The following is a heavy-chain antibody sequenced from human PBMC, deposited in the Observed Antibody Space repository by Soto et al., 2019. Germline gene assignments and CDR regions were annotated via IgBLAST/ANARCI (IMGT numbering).Heavy chain of an antibody. CDR3: ARGSNMVGGVIILSNYYYGMDV. D-gene: IGHD3-10*01. CDR2: IIPIFGTA. Sequence: ALVKVSCKASGGTFSSYAISWVRQAPGQGLEWMGGIIPIFGTANYAQKCQGRVTITADESTSTAYMELSSLRSEDTAVYYCARGSNMVGGVIILSNYYYGMDVWGQGTTVTVSS. J-gene: IGHJ6*02. CDR1: GGTFSSYA. V-gene: IGHV1-69*13.